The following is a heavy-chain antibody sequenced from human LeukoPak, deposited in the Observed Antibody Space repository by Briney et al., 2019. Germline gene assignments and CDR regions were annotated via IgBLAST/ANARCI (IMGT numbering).Heavy chain of an antibody. J-gene: IGHJ4*02. D-gene: IGHD5-24*01. CDR1: GYTFTSYD. Sequence: ASVKVSCKASGYTFTSYDINWVRQATGQGLEWMGWMNPNSGNTGYAQKFQGRVTMTRNTSISTAYMELSSLRSEDTAVYYCARGRWLQLPPGVWGQGTLVTVSS. V-gene: IGHV1-8*01. CDR3: ARGRWLQLPPGV. CDR2: MNPNSGNT.